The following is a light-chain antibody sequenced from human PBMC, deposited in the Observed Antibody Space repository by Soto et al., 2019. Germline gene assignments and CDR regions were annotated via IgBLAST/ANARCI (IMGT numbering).Light chain of an antibody. CDR2: EVS. CDR1: SSDVGGYNY. J-gene: IGLJ3*02. Sequence: QSALTQPASVSGSPGQSITISCTGTSSDVGGYNYVSWYQQHPGKAPKLMIYEVSNRPSGVSNRFSGSKSGNTASLTISGIQAEDDADYYCSSYTSSSTHWVFGGGTKLTVL. V-gene: IGLV2-14*01. CDR3: SSYTSSSTHWV.